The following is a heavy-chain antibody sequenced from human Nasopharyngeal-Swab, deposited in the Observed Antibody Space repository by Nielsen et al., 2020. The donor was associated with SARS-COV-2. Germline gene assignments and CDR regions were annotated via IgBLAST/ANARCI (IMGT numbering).Heavy chain of an antibody. CDR1: GFNFSSHD. J-gene: IGHJ4*02. CDR2: ISYDGSNK. V-gene: IGHV3-30*18. Sequence: GESLKISCAASGFNFSSHDIHWVRQAPGKGLEWVPIISYDGSNKYYADSVKGRFTISRDNSKNTLYLQMNSLRAEDTAVYYCAKGLEMATADYWGQGTLVTVSS. CDR3: AKGLEMATADY. D-gene: IGHD5-24*01.